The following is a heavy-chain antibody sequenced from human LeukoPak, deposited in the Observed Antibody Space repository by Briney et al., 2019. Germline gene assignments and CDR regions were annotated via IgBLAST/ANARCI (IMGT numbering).Heavy chain of an antibody. D-gene: IGHD3-22*01. CDR1: GYTFTSYG. V-gene: IGHV1-18*01. Sequence: VASVKVSCKASGYTFTSYGISWVRQAPGQGLEWMGWISAYNGNTNYAQKLQGRVTMTTDTSMSTAYMELRSLRSDDTAVYYCARSDSSGYYYRSALSPFDYWGQGTLVTVSS. CDR2: ISAYNGNT. J-gene: IGHJ4*02. CDR3: ARSDSSGYYYRSALSPFDY.